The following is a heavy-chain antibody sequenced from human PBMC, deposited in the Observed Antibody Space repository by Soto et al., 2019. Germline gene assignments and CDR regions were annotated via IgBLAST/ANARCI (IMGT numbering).Heavy chain of an antibody. CDR2: IIPIFGTA. J-gene: IGHJ4*02. CDR3: ATTPPYYYDSSGSLDY. D-gene: IGHD3-22*01. Sequence: SVKVSCKASGGTFSSYAISWVRQAPGQGLEWMGGIIPIFGTANYAQKFQGRVTMTRDTSTSTVYMELSSLRSEDTAVYYCATTPPYYYDSSGSLDYWGQGTLVTVSS. V-gene: IGHV1-69*05. CDR1: GGTFSSYA.